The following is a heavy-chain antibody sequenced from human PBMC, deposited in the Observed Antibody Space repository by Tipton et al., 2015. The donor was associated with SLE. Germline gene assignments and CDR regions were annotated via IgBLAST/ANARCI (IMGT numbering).Heavy chain of an antibody. J-gene: IGHJ4*02. CDR3: TRSGPYYDFWIGYNGFDF. V-gene: IGHV4-59*01. D-gene: IGHD3-3*01. Sequence: TLSLTCSVSGGSISSSYWIWIRQPPGKGLEWLGYIFYSGSTNYSPSLKSRVTISVDTSKNQFSLKLSSVTAADTAVYYCTRSGPYYDFWIGYNGFDFWGQGTLVTVSS. CDR2: IFYSGST. CDR1: GGSISSSY.